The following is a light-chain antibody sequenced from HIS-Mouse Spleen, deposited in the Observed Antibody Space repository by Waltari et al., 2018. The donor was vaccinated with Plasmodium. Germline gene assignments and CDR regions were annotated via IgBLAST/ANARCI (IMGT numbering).Light chain of an antibody. V-gene: IGLV1-47*01. Sequence: QSVLTQPPSASGTPGQRVTISCSGSCSNIGSNYVYWYQQLPGTAPKLLIYRNNQRPSRVPDRFAGSKSGTSASLAISGLRCEDEADYYCAAWDDSLSGPWVFGGGTKLTVL. CDR3: AAWDDSLSGPWV. J-gene: IGLJ3*02. CDR2: RNN. CDR1: CSNIGSNY.